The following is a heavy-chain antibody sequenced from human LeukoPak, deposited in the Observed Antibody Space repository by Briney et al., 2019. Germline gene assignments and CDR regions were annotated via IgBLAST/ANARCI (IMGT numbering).Heavy chain of an antibody. CDR1: GGSINTNSYY. J-gene: IGHJ4*02. D-gene: IGHD2-15*01. Sequence: PSETLSLTCTVSGGSINTNSYYWGWIRQPPGKGLEWIGRIYYSGSTYYNPSLKSRVTMSVDTSKSQFSLKLISVTAADTAVYYCARFGGLFCTGGTCYSGSDYWGQGTLVTASS. CDR3: ARFGGLFCTGGTCYSGSDY. CDR2: IYYSGST. V-gene: IGHV4-39*01.